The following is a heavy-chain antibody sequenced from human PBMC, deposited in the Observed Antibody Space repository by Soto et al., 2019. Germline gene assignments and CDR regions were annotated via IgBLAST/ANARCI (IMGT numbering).Heavy chain of an antibody. J-gene: IGHJ6*02. V-gene: IGHV3-30*18. CDR1: GFTFSSYG. CDR2: ISYDGSNK. CDR3: AKDSATIFGVVIPQDV. Sequence: GSLRLSCAASGFTFSSYGMHWVRQAPGKGLEWVAVISYDGSNKYYADSVKGRFTISRDNSKNTLYLQMNSLRAEDTAVYYCAKDSATIFGVVIPQDVWGQGTTVTVSS. D-gene: IGHD3-3*01.